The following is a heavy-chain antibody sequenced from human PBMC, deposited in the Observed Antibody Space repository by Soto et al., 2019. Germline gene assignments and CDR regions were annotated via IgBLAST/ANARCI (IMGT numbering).Heavy chain of an antibody. D-gene: IGHD3-22*01. J-gene: IGHJ3*02. V-gene: IGHV3-23*01. CDR2: ISGSGGST. CDR1: GFTFSSYA. Sequence: GGSLRLSCAASGFTFSSYAMSWVRQAPGKGLEWVSAISGSGGSTYYADSVKGRFTISRDNSKNTLYLQMNSLRAEDTAVYYCANAYYDSSGYRDDAFDIWGQGTMVTVSS. CDR3: ANAYYDSSGYRDDAFDI.